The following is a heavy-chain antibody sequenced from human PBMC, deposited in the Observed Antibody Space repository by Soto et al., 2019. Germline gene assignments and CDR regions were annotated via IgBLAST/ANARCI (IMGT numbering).Heavy chain of an antibody. CDR1: GYTFTSYG. Sequence: GASVKVSCKASGYTFTSYGISWVRQAPGQGLEWMGWISAYNGNRKYAQKPQGRVTMTTDTSTSTAYMELRSLRSDDTAVYYCARDLGQQLFDYWGQGTLVTVSS. CDR3: ARDLGQQLFDY. J-gene: IGHJ4*02. D-gene: IGHD6-13*01. V-gene: IGHV1-18*01. CDR2: ISAYNGNR.